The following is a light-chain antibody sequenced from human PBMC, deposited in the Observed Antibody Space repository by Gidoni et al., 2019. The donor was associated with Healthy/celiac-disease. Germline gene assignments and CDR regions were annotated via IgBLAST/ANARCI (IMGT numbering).Light chain of an antibody. CDR2: KAS. J-gene: IGKJ1*01. Sequence: DIQMTQSPSTLSASVGDIVTITCRASQSISSWLAWYQQKPGKAPKLLIYKASSLESGVPSRFSGSVSGTEFTLTISSLQPDDFATYYCQQYNSYSPETFGQXTKAEIK. V-gene: IGKV1-5*03. CDR3: QQYNSYSPET. CDR1: QSISSW.